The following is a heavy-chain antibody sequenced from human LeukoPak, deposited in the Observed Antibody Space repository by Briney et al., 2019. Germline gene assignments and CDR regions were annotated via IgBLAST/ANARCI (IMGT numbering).Heavy chain of an antibody. V-gene: IGHV4-31*03. CDR3: ARAILTASGYVWYFDL. CDR1: GGSIGSAGYY. J-gene: IGHJ2*01. Sequence: SETLSLTCTVSGGSIGSAGYYWSWLRQHPGKGLEWIGYISYYNPSLKSRVTISVDTSKNQFSLKLSSVTAADTAVYYCARAILTASGYVWYFDLWGRGTLVTVSS. CDR2: IS. D-gene: IGHD5-12*01.